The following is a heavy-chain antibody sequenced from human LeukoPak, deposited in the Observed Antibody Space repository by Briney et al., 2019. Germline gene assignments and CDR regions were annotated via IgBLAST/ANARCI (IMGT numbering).Heavy chain of an antibody. CDR2: ISGSGGST. Sequence: PGGPLRLSCTASGFSFSSYAMSWVRQAPGKGLEWVSAISGSGGSTYHADSVKGRFTISRDNSENTLSLQMNNLRAEDTALYYCVKDATLNPYSGSYSDYWGQGTLVTDSS. CDR1: GFSFSSYA. J-gene: IGHJ4*02. V-gene: IGHV3-23*01. CDR3: VKDATLNPYSGSYSDY. D-gene: IGHD1-26*01.